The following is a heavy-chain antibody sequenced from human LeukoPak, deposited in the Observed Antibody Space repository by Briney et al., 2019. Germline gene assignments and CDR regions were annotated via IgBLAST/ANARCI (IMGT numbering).Heavy chain of an antibody. CDR3: ARDKLGWGIAAGRGAFDI. CDR2: INAGNGNT. Sequence: ASVKVSCKASGYTFTSYAMHWVRQAPGQRLEWMGWINAGNGNTKYSQEFQGRVTITRDTSASTAYMELSSLRAEDTAVYYCARDKLGWGIAAGRGAFDIWGQGTMVTVSS. D-gene: IGHD6-25*01. J-gene: IGHJ3*02. V-gene: IGHV1-3*03. CDR1: GYTFTSYA.